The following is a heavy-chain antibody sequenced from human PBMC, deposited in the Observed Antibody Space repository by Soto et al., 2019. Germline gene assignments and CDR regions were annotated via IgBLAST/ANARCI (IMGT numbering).Heavy chain of an antibody. CDR1: GITFSSYG. V-gene: IGHV3-33*05. J-gene: IGHJ4*02. CDR3: ARDLDSYFDY. Sequence: PGGSLRLSCVVSGITFSSYGMHWVRQAPGKGLEWVAVVSFDGSDKYYSDPVKGRFTVSRDNAKNTLYLQMNSLRGEDTAVYYCARDLDSYFDYWGRGTLVTVSS. CDR2: VSFDGSDK.